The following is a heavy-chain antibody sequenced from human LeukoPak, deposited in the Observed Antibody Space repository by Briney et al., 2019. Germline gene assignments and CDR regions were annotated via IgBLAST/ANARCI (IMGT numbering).Heavy chain of an antibody. CDR1: GFTFSSYA. CDR2: ISGSGGST. CDR3: AKKPLGPHYYFDY. Sequence: GGSLRLSCAASGFTFSSYAMSWVRQAPGKGLEWVSAISGSGGSTYYAASVKGRFTISRDNSKNTLYLQMNSLRAEDTAVYYCAKKPLGPHYYFDYWGQGTLVTVSS. J-gene: IGHJ4*02. V-gene: IGHV3-23*01. D-gene: IGHD7-27*01.